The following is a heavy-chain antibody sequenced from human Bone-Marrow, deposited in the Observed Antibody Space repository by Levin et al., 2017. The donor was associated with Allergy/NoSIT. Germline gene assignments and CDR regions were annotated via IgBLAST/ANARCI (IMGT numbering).Heavy chain of an antibody. CDR2: VIPIFGTP. V-gene: IGHV1-69*06. J-gene: IGHJ6*02. CDR1: GGSFNTFA. D-gene: IGHD2-21*01. Sequence: SVKVSCKASGGSFNTFAVNWVRQAPGQGLEWVGGVIPIFGTPHYAQKFEGRVTVTADKSTSVVYMEMSSLRSEDTAVYYCAVPYGLYDMDLWGHGTTVIVSS. CDR3: AVPYGLYDMDL.